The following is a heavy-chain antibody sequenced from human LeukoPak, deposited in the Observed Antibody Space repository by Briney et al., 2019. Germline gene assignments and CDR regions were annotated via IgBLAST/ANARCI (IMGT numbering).Heavy chain of an antibody. J-gene: IGHJ4*02. CDR1: GFTFSGYS. D-gene: IGHD3-9*01. V-gene: IGHV3-21*01. Sequence: SGGSLRLSCAASGFTFSGYSMNWVRQAPGKGLEWVSSISSSSSYIYYADSVKGRFTISRDNAKNSLYLQMNSLRAEDTAVYYCARGPDILTGYYIDYWGQGTLVTVSS. CDR2: ISSSSSYI. CDR3: ARGPDILTGYYIDY.